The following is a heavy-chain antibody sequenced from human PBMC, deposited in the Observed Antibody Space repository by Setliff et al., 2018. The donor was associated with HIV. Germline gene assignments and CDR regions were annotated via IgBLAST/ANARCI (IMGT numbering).Heavy chain of an antibody. CDR3: ATGEMATTRGWFFDN. CDR1: GGTLSSHA. Sequence: SVKVSCKASGGTLSSHAISWVRQAPGQGLEWMGGIIPIFGSANHAKKFKDRVTITADESTNTVYMELSSLRSEDTAVYYCATGEMATTRGWFFDNWGQGTLVTVSS. D-gene: IGHD3-16*01. V-gene: IGHV1-69*13. CDR2: IIPIFGSA. J-gene: IGHJ4*02.